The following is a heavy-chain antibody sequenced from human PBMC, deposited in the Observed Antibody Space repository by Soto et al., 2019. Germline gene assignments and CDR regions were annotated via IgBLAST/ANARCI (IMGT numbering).Heavy chain of an antibody. J-gene: IGHJ4*02. D-gene: IGHD1-26*01. CDR2: IYWDDDK. CDR3: VHSHDYSVRYADF. V-gene: IGHV2-5*02. Sequence: SGPTLVKPTQTLALTCTFSGFSLSTAGVGVGWIRQPPGKALEWLTVIYWDDDKRYSPSLKNRLTITKDTSKNQVVLAMTNMDYTDSATYYCVHSHDYSVRYADFWGLGTLVTVSS. CDR1: GFSLSTAGVG.